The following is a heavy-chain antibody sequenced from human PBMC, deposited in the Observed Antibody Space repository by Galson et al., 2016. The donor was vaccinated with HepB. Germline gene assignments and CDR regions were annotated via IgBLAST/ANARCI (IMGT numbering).Heavy chain of an antibody. V-gene: IGHV3-74*01. Sequence: SLRLSCAASGFTFSNYWMHWVRQAPGKGLVWVSGINSDGSTTTYADSVKGRFTISRDNAKNTLYLQMNSLRAEDTAVYYCARGVGGLVLYYYYYGMDVWGQGTTVTVSS. CDR1: GFTFSNYW. J-gene: IGHJ6*02. D-gene: IGHD3/OR15-3a*01. CDR2: INSDGSTT. CDR3: ARGVGGLVLYYYYYGMDV.